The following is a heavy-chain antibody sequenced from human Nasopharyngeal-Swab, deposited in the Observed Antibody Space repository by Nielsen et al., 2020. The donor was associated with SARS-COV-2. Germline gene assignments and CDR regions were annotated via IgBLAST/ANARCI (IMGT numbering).Heavy chain of an antibody. CDR1: GFTFSDYY. Sequence: GESLKISCAASGFTFSDYYMSWIRQAPGKGLEWVSYISSSGSTIYYADSVKSRFTISRDNAKNSLYLQMNSLRAEDTAVYYCARDIFRRILLMVYEDYYGMDVWGQGTTVTVSS. J-gene: IGHJ6*02. V-gene: IGHV3-11*04. D-gene: IGHD2-8*01. CDR2: ISSSGSTI. CDR3: ARDIFRRILLMVYEDYYGMDV.